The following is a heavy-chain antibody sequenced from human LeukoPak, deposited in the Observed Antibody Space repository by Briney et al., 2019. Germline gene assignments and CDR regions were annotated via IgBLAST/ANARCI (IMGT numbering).Heavy chain of an antibody. CDR1: GFTFSRYN. J-gene: IGHJ4*02. D-gene: IGHD3-10*01. CDR2: ITSSNIYK. V-gene: IGHV3-21*01. Sequence: GGSLRLSCATSGFTFSRYNMHWVRQAPGEGLEWVSSITSSNIYKYYADSMKGRFTISRDNAKNSLYLQMDSLRAEDTAVYYCARDGITMRILEYWGQGTLVTVSS. CDR3: ARDGITMRILEY.